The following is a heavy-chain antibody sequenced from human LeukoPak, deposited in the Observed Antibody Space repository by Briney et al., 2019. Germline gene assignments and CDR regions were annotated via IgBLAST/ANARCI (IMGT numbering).Heavy chain of an antibody. CDR3: AKSGGYGLIDY. J-gene: IGHJ4*02. D-gene: IGHD1-26*01. CDR2: IYSSGNT. Sequence: PSETLSLTCAVSGASVSGSNYYWGWIRQPPGKGLEWIGNIYSSGNTYYNASLQSRVTISIDTSKNQFSLRLNSVTAADTAMYYCAKSGGYGLIDYWGQGTRVTVSS. CDR1: GASVSGSNYY. V-gene: IGHV4-39*01.